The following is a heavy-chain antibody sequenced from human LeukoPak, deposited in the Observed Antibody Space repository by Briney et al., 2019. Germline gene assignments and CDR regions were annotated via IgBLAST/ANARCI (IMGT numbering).Heavy chain of an antibody. CDR1: GGSISSRSYY. CDR3: AKGLRYLSFIDAFDV. V-gene: IGHV4-39*01. CDR2: FYYSGST. D-gene: IGHD3-9*01. Sequence: SETLSLTCTVSGGSISSRSYYGGWVRQPPGKGLEWIGSFYYSGSTYYNPSLKSRVTISVDMSKNQFSLNLSSVTAADTAVYYCAKGLRYLSFIDAFDVWGQGTMVTVSS. J-gene: IGHJ3*01.